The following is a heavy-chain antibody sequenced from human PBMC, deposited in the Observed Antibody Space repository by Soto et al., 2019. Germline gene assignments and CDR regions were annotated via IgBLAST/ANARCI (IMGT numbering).Heavy chain of an antibody. J-gene: IGHJ6*02. V-gene: IGHV1-46*01. Sequence: ASVKVSCKASGYTFTSYYMHWVRQAPGQGLEWMGIINPSGGSTSYAQKFQGRVTMTRDTSTSTVYMELSSLRSEDTAVYYCASDCSSTSCLRSGGYYYYYGXDVWGQGTTVTVSS. D-gene: IGHD2-2*01. CDR1: GYTFTSYY. CDR3: ASDCSSTSCLRSGGYYYYYGXDV. CDR2: INPSGGST.